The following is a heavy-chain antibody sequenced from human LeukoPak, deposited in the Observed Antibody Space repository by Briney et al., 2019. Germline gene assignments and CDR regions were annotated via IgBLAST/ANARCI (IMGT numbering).Heavy chain of an antibody. V-gene: IGHV1-18*01. CDR2: ISAYNGNT. CDR1: GYTFTSYG. D-gene: IGHD2-2*01. Sequence: ASVMVSCKASGYTFTSYGISWVRQAPGQGLEWMGWISAYNGNTNYAPKLQGRLTMTTDTSTSTAYMELRSLRSDDTAVYYCARFPRRGLPYCSSTSCYAPVGDYYGMDVWGQGTTVTVSS. CDR3: ARFPRRGLPYCSSTSCYAPVGDYYGMDV. J-gene: IGHJ6*02.